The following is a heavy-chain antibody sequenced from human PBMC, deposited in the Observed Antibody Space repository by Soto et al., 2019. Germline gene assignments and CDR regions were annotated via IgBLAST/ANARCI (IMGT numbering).Heavy chain of an antibody. Sequence: LRLSCAASGFAFSSSGMNWVRQAPGKGLEWASYITSSSGNIHYADSVKGRFTISRDNAKNSLYLQMNSLRDEDTAIYYCARDLNTEFDYLGQGTLVTVSS. CDR1: GFAFSSSG. V-gene: IGHV3-48*02. CDR2: ITSSSGNI. CDR3: ARDLNTEFDY. D-gene: IGHD4-17*01. J-gene: IGHJ4*02.